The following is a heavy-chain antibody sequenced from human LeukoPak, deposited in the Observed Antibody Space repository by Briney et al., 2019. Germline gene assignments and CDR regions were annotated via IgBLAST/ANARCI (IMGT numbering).Heavy chain of an antibody. Sequence: ASVKVSCKASGYTFIDFYMHWVRQAPGQGPEWMGWINPNSGGTNYAQKFQGRVTMTRDTSISTVYMELSRLTSDDTAVYYCARDKHIVVVTAMTNAFDIWGQGTMVTVSS. CDR2: INPNSGGT. CDR3: ARDKHIVVVTAMTNAFDI. D-gene: IGHD2-21*02. V-gene: IGHV1-2*02. J-gene: IGHJ3*02. CDR1: GYTFIDFY.